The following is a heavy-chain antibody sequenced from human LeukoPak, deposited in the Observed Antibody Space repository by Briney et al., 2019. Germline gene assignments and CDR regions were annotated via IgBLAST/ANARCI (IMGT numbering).Heavy chain of an antibody. J-gene: IGHJ4*02. CDR3: AKLIAAAGDY. Sequence: GGSLRLSCAASGFTFSTYDMSWVRQAPGKGLEWVSAISGSSSNTYYADSVKGRFTISRDNSQNTLYLQMNSLRAEDTAVYYCAKLIAAAGDYWGQGTLVTVSS. D-gene: IGHD6-13*01. V-gene: IGHV3-23*01. CDR1: GFTFSTYD. CDR2: ISGSSSNT.